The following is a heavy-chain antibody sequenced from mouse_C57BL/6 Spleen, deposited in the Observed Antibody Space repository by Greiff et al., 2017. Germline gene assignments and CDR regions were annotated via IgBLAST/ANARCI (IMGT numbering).Heavy chain of an antibody. V-gene: IGHV1-74*01. CDR2: IHPSDSDT. CDR1: GYTFTSYW. Sequence: QVQLQQPGAELVKPGASVKVSCKASGYTFTSYWMHWVKQRPGQGLEWIGRIHPSDSDTNYNQKFKGKATLTVDKSSSTAYMQLSSLTSEDSAVXYCAMLWSNDAWIAYWGQGTLVTVSA. CDR3: AMLWSNDAWIAY. J-gene: IGHJ3*01. D-gene: IGHD2-12*01.